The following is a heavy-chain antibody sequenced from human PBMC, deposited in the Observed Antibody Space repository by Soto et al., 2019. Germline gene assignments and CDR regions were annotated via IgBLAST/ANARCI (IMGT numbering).Heavy chain of an antibody. Sequence: GGSLRLSCAASGFTFSSYAMSWVRQAPGKGLEWVSAISGSGGSTYYADSVKGRFTISRDNSKNTLYLQMNSLRAEDTAVYYCAKDRISYGSGSYYMVYWGQGTLVTVS. CDR2: ISGSGGST. CDR1: GFTFSSYA. J-gene: IGHJ4*02. V-gene: IGHV3-23*01. CDR3: AKDRISYGSGSYYMVY. D-gene: IGHD3-10*01.